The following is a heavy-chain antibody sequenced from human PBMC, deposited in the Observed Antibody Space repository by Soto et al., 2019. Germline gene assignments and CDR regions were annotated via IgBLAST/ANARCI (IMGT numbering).Heavy chain of an antibody. V-gene: IGHV3-7*02. Sequence: PGGSLRLSCAASGFTFSNFWMTWVRQAPGRGLEWVASIKQDGSEKYYVDSLKGRFTISRDNAKKSLYLQINSLRAEDTAVYYCARFTYFDSSGYDGAIYYYYGMDVWGQGTTVTVSS. CDR3: ARFTYFDSSGYDGAIYYYYGMDV. CDR1: GFTFSNFW. D-gene: IGHD3-22*01. CDR2: IKQDGSEK. J-gene: IGHJ6*02.